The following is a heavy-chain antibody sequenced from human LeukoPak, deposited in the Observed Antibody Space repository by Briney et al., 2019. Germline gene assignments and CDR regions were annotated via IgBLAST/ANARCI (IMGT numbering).Heavy chain of an antibody. J-gene: IGHJ4*02. CDR1: GYTFTSYD. D-gene: IGHD3-22*01. V-gene: IGHV1-8*01. Sequence: ASVKVSCKASGYTFTSYDINWVRQATGQGLEWMGWMNPNSGNTGYAQKFQGRVTMTRNTSISTAYMELSSLRSEDTAVYYCARPAGDSRGYLLSYWGQGTLVTVSS. CDR2: MNPNSGNT. CDR3: ARPAGDSRGYLLSY.